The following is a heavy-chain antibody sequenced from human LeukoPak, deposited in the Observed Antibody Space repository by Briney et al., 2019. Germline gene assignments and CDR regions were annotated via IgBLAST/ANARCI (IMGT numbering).Heavy chain of an antibody. Sequence: PSETLSLTCTVSGGSISSYYWSWIRQPAGKGLEWIGRIYTSGNTNYNPSLNSRVTMSIDTSKNQFSLKLSSVTAADTALYYCARQSHSSGNTAFDIWGQGTMVIVSS. CDR1: GGSISSYY. CDR3: ARQSHSSGNTAFDI. CDR2: IYTSGNT. V-gene: IGHV4-4*07. D-gene: IGHD1-14*01. J-gene: IGHJ3*02.